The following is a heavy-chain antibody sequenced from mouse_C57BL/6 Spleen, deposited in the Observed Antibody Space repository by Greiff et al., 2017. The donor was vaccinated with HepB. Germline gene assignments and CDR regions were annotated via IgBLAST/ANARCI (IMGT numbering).Heavy chain of an antibody. V-gene: IGHV1-64*01. CDR3: ARSLSTVWAMDY. CDR2: IHPNSGST. D-gene: IGHD1-1*01. CDR1: GYTFTSYW. J-gene: IGHJ4*01. Sequence: QVQLQQSGAELVKPGASVKLSCKASGYTFTSYWMHWVKQRPGQGLEWIGMIHPNSGSTNYNEKFKSKATLTVDKSSSTAYMQLSSLTSEDSAVYYCARSLSTVWAMDYWGQGTSVTVSS.